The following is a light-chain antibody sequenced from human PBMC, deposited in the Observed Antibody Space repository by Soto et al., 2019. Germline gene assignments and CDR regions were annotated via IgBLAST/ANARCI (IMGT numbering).Light chain of an antibody. CDR3: SSDAGSNIFV. CDR2: EVS. CDR1: SSDVGAYNY. Sequence: QSALTQPPSASGSPGQSVTISCTGTSSDVGAYNYVSWYQQHPGKAPKLMIYEVSKRPSGAPDRFSGSKSGNTASLTVSGLQAEDEADYYCSSDAGSNIFVFGTGTKLTVL. J-gene: IGLJ1*01. V-gene: IGLV2-8*01.